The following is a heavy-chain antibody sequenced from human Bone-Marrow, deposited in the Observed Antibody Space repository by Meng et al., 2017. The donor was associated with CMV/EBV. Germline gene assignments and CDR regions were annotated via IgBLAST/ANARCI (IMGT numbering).Heavy chain of an antibody. CDR3: VRGYCSALNCYTSFDY. CDR1: GYTFTGYF. V-gene: IGHV1-2*02. D-gene: IGHD2-15*01. CDR2: INPDSDDT. J-gene: IGHJ4*02. Sequence: ASVKVSCKTSGYTFTGYFMHWVRQAPGQGLEYMGWINPDSDDTSYAQKFQGRVTMTSDTSISTAYMELTRLRSDDTAVYSCVRGYCSALNCYTSFDYWGQGTLVTVSS.